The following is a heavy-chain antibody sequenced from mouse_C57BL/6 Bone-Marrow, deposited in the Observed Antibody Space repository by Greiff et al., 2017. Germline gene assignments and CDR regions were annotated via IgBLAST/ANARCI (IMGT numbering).Heavy chain of an antibody. Sequence: QVQLQQPGAELVKPGASVKMSCKASGYTFTSYWITWVKQRPRQGLEWIGDIYPTSGRTNDNEKFKSKAILTVDTSSNTAYMQLSSLTSEDSAVFDCARSGPLGRSFDYWGQGTTLTVSS. CDR2: IYPTSGRT. J-gene: IGHJ2*01. D-gene: IGHD4-1*01. CDR3: ARSGPLGRSFDY. V-gene: IGHV1-55*01. CDR1: GYTFTSYW.